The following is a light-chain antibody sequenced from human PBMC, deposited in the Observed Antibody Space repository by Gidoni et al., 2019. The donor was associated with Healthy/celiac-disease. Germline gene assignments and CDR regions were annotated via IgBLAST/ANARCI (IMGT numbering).Light chain of an antibody. J-gene: IGLJ3*02. V-gene: IGLV1-40*01. CDR1: SSNIGAGYD. Sequence: QSVLTQPPTVSGAPGPGVTISCTGSSSNIGAGYDVHWYQQLPGTAPKLLIYGNSNRPSGVPDRFSGSKAGTSASLAITGLQAEDEADYYCQSYDSSLSGPWVFGGGTKLTVL. CDR2: GNS. CDR3: QSYDSSLSGPWV.